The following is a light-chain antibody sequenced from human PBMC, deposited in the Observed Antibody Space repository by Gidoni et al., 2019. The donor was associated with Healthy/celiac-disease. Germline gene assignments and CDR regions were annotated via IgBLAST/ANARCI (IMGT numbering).Light chain of an antibody. CDR3: SSYTSSSTLHVV. J-gene: IGLJ2*01. Sequence: QSALTQPASVSGAPGHTNTISCTGTSSDVGGYNYVSWYQQHPGKAPKLMVYDVSNRPSVVSNRFSGSKSGNTASLTISGLQAEDEADYYCSSYTSSSTLHVVFGGGTKLTVL. V-gene: IGLV2-14*01. CDR1: SSDVGGYNY. CDR2: DVS.